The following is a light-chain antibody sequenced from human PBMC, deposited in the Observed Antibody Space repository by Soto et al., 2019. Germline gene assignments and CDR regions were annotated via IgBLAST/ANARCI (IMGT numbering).Light chain of an antibody. CDR2: AAS. CDR1: QSISTY. Sequence: DIQMTQSPSSLSASVGDRVTITCRASQSISTYLHWYQQKPGRAPKVLIYAASSLQSGVPSRFSGSGSGTDFTLTISSLQPEDFATYYCQQSYSTPRTVGQGTKVDIK. V-gene: IGKV1-39*01. CDR3: QQSYSTPRT. J-gene: IGKJ1*01.